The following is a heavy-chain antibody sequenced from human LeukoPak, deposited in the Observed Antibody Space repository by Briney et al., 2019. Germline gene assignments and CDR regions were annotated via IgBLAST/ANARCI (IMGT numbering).Heavy chain of an antibody. J-gene: IGHJ5*02. CDR3: AKDIGRAITGNWFDP. CDR2: ISGSGGST. CDR1: GFTFSSYA. Sequence: GGSLRLSCAASGFTFSSYAMSWVCQAPGKGLEWVSAISGSGGSTYYADSVKGRFTISRDNSKNTLYLQMNSLRAEDTAVYYCAKDIGRAITGNWFDPWGQGTLVTVSS. V-gene: IGHV3-23*01. D-gene: IGHD3-3*01.